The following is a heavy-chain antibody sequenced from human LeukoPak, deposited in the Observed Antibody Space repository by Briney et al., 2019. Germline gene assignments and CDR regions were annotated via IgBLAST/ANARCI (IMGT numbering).Heavy chain of an antibody. V-gene: IGHV3-30*04. CDR1: GFTFSSYA. Sequence: GGSLRLSCAASGFTFSSYAMDWIRQAPGKGLEWVAVISYDGRNKYYADYVRGRVTIYRDNSKNTVYLQMNSLRGDDTAVYYCARSLDYWGQGTLVTVSS. CDR3: ARSLDY. CDR2: ISYDGRNK. J-gene: IGHJ4*02.